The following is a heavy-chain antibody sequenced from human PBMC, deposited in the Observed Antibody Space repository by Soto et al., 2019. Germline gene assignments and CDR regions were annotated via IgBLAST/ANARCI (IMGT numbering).Heavy chain of an antibody. Sequence: QVQLQESGPGLVKPSETLSLACTVSGGPISSGGHYWSWIRQPPGKGLEWIGYVYYIDTTSYSPSLQRGVTMSLDASKNQFSLMLNSVTAADTAVYFCDRGNYYGSGTIRFDPWGQGTLVTVSS. J-gene: IGHJ5*02. V-gene: IGHV4-30-4*01. CDR3: DRGNYYGSGTIRFDP. D-gene: IGHD3-10*01. CDR2: VYYIDTT. CDR1: GGPISSGGHY.